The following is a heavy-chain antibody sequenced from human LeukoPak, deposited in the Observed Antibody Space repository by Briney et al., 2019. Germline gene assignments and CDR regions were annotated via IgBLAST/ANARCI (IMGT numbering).Heavy chain of an antibody. CDR1: GFTFSSYG. D-gene: IGHD5-12*01. CDR3: AKSVPRYRGYGPEYFDY. CDR2: IRYDGSNK. Sequence: GGFLRLSCAASGFTFSSYGMHWVRQAPGRGLEWVAFIRYDGSNKYYADSVKGRFTISRDNSKNTLYLQMNSLRAEDTAVYDCAKSVPRYRGYGPEYFDYWGQGTLVTVSS. V-gene: IGHV3-30*02. J-gene: IGHJ4*02.